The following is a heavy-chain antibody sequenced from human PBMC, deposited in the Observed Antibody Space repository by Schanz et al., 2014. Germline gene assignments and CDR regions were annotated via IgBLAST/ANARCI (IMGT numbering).Heavy chain of an antibody. J-gene: IGHJ4*02. Sequence: QVQLVQSGAEVKKPGASVKVSCKASGYTFTRYGITWGRQAPGQGLEWMGWIGAYNGNTNYAQNLQGRVTMNIDTSTSTAYMELRSLRSDDTALYYCARAWGGYDFWSGFDYWGQGTLVTVSS. CDR1: GYTFTRYG. CDR3: ARAWGGYDFWSGFDY. D-gene: IGHD3-3*01. CDR2: IGAYNGNT. V-gene: IGHV1-18*01.